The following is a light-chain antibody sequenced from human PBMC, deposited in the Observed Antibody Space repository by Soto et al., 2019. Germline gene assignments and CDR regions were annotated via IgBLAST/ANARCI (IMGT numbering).Light chain of an antibody. J-gene: IGLJ1*01. V-gene: IGLV2-14*01. Sequence: QSALTQPASVSGSPGQSITISCTGTSSDVGGYNYVSWFQHHPGKAPKLMIYEVTNRPSGVSDRFSGSKSGNTASLTISGLQAGDEADYYCTSYTSSTTGVFGTGTKLTVL. CDR3: TSYTSSTTGV. CDR2: EVT. CDR1: SSDVGGYNY.